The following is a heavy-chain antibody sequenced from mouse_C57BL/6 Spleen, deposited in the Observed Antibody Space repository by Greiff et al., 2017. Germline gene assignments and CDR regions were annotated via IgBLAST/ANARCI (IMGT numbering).Heavy chain of an antibody. CDR3: ARKVYYGNYVGNFDY. CDR1: GYTFTSYW. J-gene: IGHJ2*01. D-gene: IGHD2-1*01. CDR2: IDPSDSYT. Sequence: VQLQQPGAELVKPGASVKLSCKASGYTFTSYWMQWVKQRPGQGLEWIGEIDPSDSYTNYNQKFKGKATLTVDTSASTAYMQLSSLTSEDSAVYYCARKVYYGNYVGNFDYWGQGTTLTVSS. V-gene: IGHV1-50*01.